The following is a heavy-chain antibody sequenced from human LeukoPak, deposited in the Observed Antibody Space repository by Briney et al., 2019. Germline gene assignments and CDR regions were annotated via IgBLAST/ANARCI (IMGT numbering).Heavy chain of an antibody. CDR1: GFTFSTYA. V-gene: IGHV3-23*01. J-gene: IGHJ3*02. Sequence: GGSLRLSCAASGFTFSTYAMSWVRQAPGKGLEWVSTISGSGGSTYYADSVKGRFTISRDNSKNTLYLQMNSLRAEDTAVYYCAREITMVRGVMDDAFDIWGQGTMVTVSS. D-gene: IGHD3-10*01. CDR2: ISGSGGST. CDR3: AREITMVRGVMDDAFDI.